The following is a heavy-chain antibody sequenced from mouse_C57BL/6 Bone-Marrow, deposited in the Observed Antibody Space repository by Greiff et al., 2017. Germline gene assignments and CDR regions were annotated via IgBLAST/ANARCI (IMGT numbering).Heavy chain of an antibody. D-gene: IGHD1-1*01. CDR2: ISDGGSYT. CDR3: ARVGYYGSDYAMDY. Sequence: EVQVVESGGGLVKPGGSLKLSCAASGFTFSSYAMSWVRQTPEKRLEWVATISDGGSYTYYPDNVKGRFTISRDNAKNNLYLQMSHLKSEDTAMYYCARVGYYGSDYAMDYWGQGTSVTVSS. V-gene: IGHV5-4*01. CDR1: GFTFSSYA. J-gene: IGHJ4*01.